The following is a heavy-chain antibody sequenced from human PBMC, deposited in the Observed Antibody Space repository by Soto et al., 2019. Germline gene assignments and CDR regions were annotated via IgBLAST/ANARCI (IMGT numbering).Heavy chain of an antibody. J-gene: IGHJ6*02. CDR1: RGSVTSNSYS. CDR2: IYSSENI. V-gene: IGHV4-39*01. D-gene: IGHD2-2*03. CDR3: ARLNGYCVSTNCHGYYGMDV. Sequence: SETLSLTCTVSRGSVTSNSYSWGWIRQSPGKGLEWIGTIYSSENIYYNPSLLSRVTISVDTSKNEFSLRLSSVTAADTAVYYCARLNGYCVSTNCHGYYGMDVWGQGTTVS.